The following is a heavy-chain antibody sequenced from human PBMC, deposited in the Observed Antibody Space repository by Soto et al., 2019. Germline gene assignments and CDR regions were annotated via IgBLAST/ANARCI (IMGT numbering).Heavy chain of an antibody. V-gene: IGHV1-18*01. CDR3: ARDRRIAVTGVLHY. CDR1: GYPFTSYG. CDR2: MSAYNGKT. J-gene: IGHJ4*02. D-gene: IGHD2-21*02. Sequence: QVQLVQSGAEVKKPGASVKVSCKTSGYPFTSYGINWVRQAPGQGPEWMGWMSAYNGKTSYTQKFQGRVTMTTDTSTSTVYMELRSLRSDGTAVYYCARDRRIAVTGVLHYWGQGTLVTVSS.